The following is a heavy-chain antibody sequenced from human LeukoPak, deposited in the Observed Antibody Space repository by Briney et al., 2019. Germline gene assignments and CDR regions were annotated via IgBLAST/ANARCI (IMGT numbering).Heavy chain of an antibody. D-gene: IGHD1-26*01. J-gene: IGHJ4*02. CDR2: IYPSDSNI. CDR3: ARSTSGGYYFDY. CDR1: GYSFSTYW. V-gene: IGHV5-51*01. Sequence: GESLKISCKGSGYSFSTYWIGWVRQMPGKGLEWMGIIYPSDSNIRHSPSFQGQVIISVDKSISTAYLQWSRLKASDTAMYYCARSTSGGYYFDYWGQGTLVTVFS.